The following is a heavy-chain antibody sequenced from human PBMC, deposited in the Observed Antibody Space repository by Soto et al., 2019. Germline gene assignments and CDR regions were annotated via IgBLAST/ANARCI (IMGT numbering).Heavy chain of an antibody. Sequence: QVQLVQSGAEVKKPGASVKVSCEASGYTFTGCYMHWVRQAPGQGLEWMGWINPNSGGTNYAQKFQGRVTTTRDTPISTAYMELSRLRSDGTAVYYCAIGYCRGGSCYSGSWFDPWGQGTLVTVSS. D-gene: IGHD2-15*01. CDR3: AIGYCRGGSCYSGSWFDP. J-gene: IGHJ5*02. CDR2: INPNSGGT. V-gene: IGHV1-2*02. CDR1: GYTFTGCY.